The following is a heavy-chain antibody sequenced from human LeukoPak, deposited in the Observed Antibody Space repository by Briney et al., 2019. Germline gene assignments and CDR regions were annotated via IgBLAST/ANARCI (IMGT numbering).Heavy chain of an antibody. CDR2: FDPEDGET. Sequence: ASVKVSCKVSGYTLTELSMHWVRQAPGKGLEWMGGFDPEDGETIYAQKFQGRVTMTEDTSTDTAYMELSSLRSENTAVYYCATEGRQLLWYDYWGQGTLVTVSS. CDR3: ATEGRQLLWYDY. D-gene: IGHD3-10*01. V-gene: IGHV1-24*01. CDR1: GYTLTELS. J-gene: IGHJ4*02.